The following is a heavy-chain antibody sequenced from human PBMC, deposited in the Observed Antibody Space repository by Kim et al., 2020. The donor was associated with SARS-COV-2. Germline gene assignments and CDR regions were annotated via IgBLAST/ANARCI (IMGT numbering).Heavy chain of an antibody. J-gene: IGHJ4*02. CDR2: LSAYNGNT. Sequence: ASVKVSCKASGYTFTSSGISWVRQAPGQGLEWMGWLSAYNGNTNYAQKLQGRVTMTTDTSTSTAYMELRSLRSDDTAVYYCARGGVMVRGVIITRNFDYWGQGTLVTVSS. CDR3: ARGGVMVRGVIITRNFDY. CDR1: GYTFTSSG. V-gene: IGHV1-18*01. D-gene: IGHD3-10*01.